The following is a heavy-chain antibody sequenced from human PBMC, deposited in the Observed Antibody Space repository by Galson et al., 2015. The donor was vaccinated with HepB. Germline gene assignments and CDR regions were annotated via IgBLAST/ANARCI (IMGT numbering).Heavy chain of an antibody. CDR1: GSSFTSYW. J-gene: IGHJ5*02. V-gene: IGHV5-10-1*01. Sequence: QSGAEVKKPGESLRISCKGSGSSFTSYWISWVRQMPGKGLEWMGRIDPSDSYTNYSPSFQGHVTISADKSISTAYLQWSSLKASDTAMYYCARHRGYSYGENWFDPWGQGTLVTVSS. CDR2: IDPSDSYT. D-gene: IGHD5-18*01. CDR3: ARHRGYSYGENWFDP.